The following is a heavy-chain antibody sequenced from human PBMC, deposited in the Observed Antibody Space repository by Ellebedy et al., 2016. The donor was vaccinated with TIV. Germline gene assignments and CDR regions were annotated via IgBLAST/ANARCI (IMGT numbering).Heavy chain of an antibody. V-gene: IGHV3-23*01. CDR2: ISGSGGST. J-gene: IGHJ6*02. Sequence: GESLKISXAASGFTFSSYAMSWVRQAPGKGLEWVSAISGSGGSTYYADSVKGRFTISRDNSKNTLYLQMNSLRAEDTAVYYCAKGMTGSGSYYNYYYYGMDVWGQGTTVTVSS. D-gene: IGHD3-10*01. CDR1: GFTFSSYA. CDR3: AKGMTGSGSYYNYYYYGMDV.